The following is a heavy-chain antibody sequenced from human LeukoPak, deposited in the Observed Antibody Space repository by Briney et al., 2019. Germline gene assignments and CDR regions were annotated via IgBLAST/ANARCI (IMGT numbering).Heavy chain of an antibody. Sequence: GGSLRLSCAASGFAFSSHAMSWVRQAPGKGLEWVSAISDSGGNRQYTDSVKGRFTISRDNSKNTLYLQMDSLRADDTAVYYCAKSSRYGTGWYGKIDYWGQGTLVTVSS. V-gene: IGHV3-23*01. J-gene: IGHJ4*02. CDR1: GFAFSSHA. CDR3: AKSSRYGTGWYGKIDY. D-gene: IGHD6-19*01. CDR2: ISDSGGNR.